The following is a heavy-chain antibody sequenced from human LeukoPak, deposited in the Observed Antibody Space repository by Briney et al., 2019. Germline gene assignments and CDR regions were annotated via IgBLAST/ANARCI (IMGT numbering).Heavy chain of an antibody. J-gene: IGHJ4*02. CDR2: IYYSGST. V-gene: IGHV4-31*03. Sequence: PSETLSLTCTVSGGSISSGGYYWSWIRQHPGKGLKWIGYIYYSGSTYYNPSLKSRVTISVDTSKNQFSLKLSSVTAADTAVYYCATTGQLWLGLFDSWGQGTLVTVSS. D-gene: IGHD6-19*01. CDR1: GGSISSGGYY. CDR3: ATTGQLWLGLFDS.